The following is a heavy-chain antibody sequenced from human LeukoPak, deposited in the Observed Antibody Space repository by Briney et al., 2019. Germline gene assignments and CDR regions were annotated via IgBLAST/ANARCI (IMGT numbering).Heavy chain of an antibody. CDR1: GFTFSRYA. D-gene: IGHD6-6*01. Sequence: GGSLRLSCAASGFTFSRYAMHWVRQAPGRGFEWVSYISSSGYVLDYADSVQGRFTISRDNARNSLYLQMNSLRAEDTAVYYCAREGSSYAPSGPFYFDYWGQGILVTVSS. J-gene: IGHJ4*02. CDR2: ISSSGYVL. V-gene: IGHV3-48*03. CDR3: AREGSSYAPSGPFYFDY.